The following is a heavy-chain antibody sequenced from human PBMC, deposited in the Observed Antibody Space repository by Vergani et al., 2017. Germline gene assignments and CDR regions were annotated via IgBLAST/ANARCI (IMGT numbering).Heavy chain of an antibody. J-gene: IGHJ3*01. CDR3: ASVAPSNSEVTPTAFDV. D-gene: IGHD1-1*01. Sequence: QVQLVQSGAELKKPGASVSVSCKGSSHTFQTYGISWVRQAPGKGLEWMAWIRPYTGHKIYAQKFQDRVTMTADTSTNTAYMELRSLRSDDTAVYFCASVAPSNSEVTPTAFDVWGKGTMVTVSS. V-gene: IGHV1-18*01. CDR2: IRPYTGHK. CDR1: SHTFQTYG.